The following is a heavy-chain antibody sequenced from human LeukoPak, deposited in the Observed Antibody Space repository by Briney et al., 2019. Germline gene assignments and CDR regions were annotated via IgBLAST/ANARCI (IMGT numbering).Heavy chain of an antibody. D-gene: IGHD3-16*02. V-gene: IGHV3-23*01. CDR2: ISGSGGST. J-gene: IGHJ4*02. CDR1: GFTFSSYA. Sequence: GGSLRLSCAASGFTFSSYAMSLVRQAPGKGLEWVSAISGSGGSTYYADSVKGRFTISRDNSKNTLYLQMNSLRAEDTAVYYCAKDDDYVWGSYRSYFDYWGQGTLVTVSS. CDR3: AKDDDYVWGSYRSYFDY.